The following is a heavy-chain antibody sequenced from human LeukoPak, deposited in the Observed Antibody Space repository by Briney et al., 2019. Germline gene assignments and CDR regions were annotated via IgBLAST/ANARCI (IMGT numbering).Heavy chain of an antibody. V-gene: IGHV3-23*01. CDR2: IGGSGDTT. Sequence: GGSLRLSCVASGLTFSNYVMSWVRQAPGKGLEWVSSIGGSGDTTYYADSVKGRFTISRDNSKNTLYLQMNSLRVEDTAVYYCAQHMSRASHPFDYWGQGTLVTVSS. J-gene: IGHJ4*02. D-gene: IGHD5/OR15-5a*01. CDR3: AQHMSRASHPFDY. CDR1: GLTFSNYV.